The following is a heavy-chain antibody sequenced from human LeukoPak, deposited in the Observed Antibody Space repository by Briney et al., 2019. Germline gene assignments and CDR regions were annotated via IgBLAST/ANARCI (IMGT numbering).Heavy chain of an antibody. CDR3: ARRARRWFGELTLRANNWFDP. V-gene: IGHV4-34*01. D-gene: IGHD3-10*01. J-gene: IGHJ5*02. CDR2: INHSGST. Sequence: SETLSLTCAVYDGSFSGYYWSWIRQPPGKGLEWIGEINHSGSTNYNPSLKSRVTISLDTSKNQFSLKLSSVTAADTAVYYCARRARRWFGELTLRANNWFDPWGQGTLVTVSS. CDR1: DGSFSGYY.